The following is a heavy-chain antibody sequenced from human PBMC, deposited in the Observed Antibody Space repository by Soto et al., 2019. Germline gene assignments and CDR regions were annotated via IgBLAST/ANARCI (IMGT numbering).Heavy chain of an antibody. J-gene: IGHJ4*02. Sequence: SETLSLTCAVSGGSISSGGYSCNWIRQPPGKGLEWIGYIYHSGSTYYNPSLKSRVTISVDRSKNQFSLKLSSVTAADTAVYYCARDVDTAMVATDYWGQGTLVTVSS. CDR2: IYHSGST. CDR1: GGSISSGGYS. D-gene: IGHD5-18*01. CDR3: ARDVDTAMVATDY. V-gene: IGHV4-30-2*01.